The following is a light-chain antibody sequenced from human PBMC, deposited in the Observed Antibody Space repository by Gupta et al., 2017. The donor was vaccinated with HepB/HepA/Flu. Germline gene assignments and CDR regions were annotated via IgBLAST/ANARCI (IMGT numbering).Light chain of an antibody. CDR2: EGS. CDR1: KLGHKY. Sequence: YHLTQPPSVSLSPGQTASITCSGDKLGHKYACWYQQRPGQSPVLVIYEGSKRPSGIPERFSGSNSGNTATLTIGGTQAMDEADYYCQAWDSSKVVFGGGTKLTVL. V-gene: IGLV3-1*01. J-gene: IGLJ2*01. CDR3: QAWDSSKVV.